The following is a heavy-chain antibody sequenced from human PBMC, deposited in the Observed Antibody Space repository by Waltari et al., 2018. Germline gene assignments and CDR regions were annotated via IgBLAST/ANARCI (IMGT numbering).Heavy chain of an antibody. CDR1: GFTFSSHA. CDR2: ISGSGGST. J-gene: IGHJ2*01. V-gene: IGHV3-23*01. CDR3: AKRENWDPYFDL. Sequence: EVQLLESGGGLVQPGGSLRLSCAASGFTFSSHAMTWVPQAPGKGLEWVSAISGSGGSTYYADSVKGRFTISRDNSKNTLYLQMNSLRAEDTAVYYCAKRENWDPYFDLWGRGTLVTVSS. D-gene: IGHD7-27*01.